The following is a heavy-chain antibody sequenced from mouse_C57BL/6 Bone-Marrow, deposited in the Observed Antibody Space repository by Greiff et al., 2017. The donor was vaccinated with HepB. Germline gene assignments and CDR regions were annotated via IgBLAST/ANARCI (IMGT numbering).Heavy chain of an antibody. V-gene: IGHV5-6*01. Sequence: EVMLVESGGDLVKPGGSLKLSCAASGFTFSSYGMSWVRQTPDKRLEWVATISSGGSYTYYPDSVKGRFTISRDNAKNTLYLQMSNLKSEDTAMYYCARGVYYYGNAMDYWGQGTSVTGSS. J-gene: IGHJ4*01. CDR3: ARGVYYYGNAMDY. D-gene: IGHD1-1*01. CDR1: GFTFSSYG. CDR2: ISSGGSYT.